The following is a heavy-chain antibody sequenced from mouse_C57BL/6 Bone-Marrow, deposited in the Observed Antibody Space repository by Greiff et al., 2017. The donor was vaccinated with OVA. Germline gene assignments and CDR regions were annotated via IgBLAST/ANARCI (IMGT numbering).Heavy chain of an antibody. CDR2: IHPNSGST. CDR3: ARGLLRPLYYYAMDY. V-gene: IGHV1-64*01. Sequence: QVQLQQPGAELVKPGASVKLSCKASGYTFTSYWMHWVKQRPGQGLEWIGMIHPNSGSTNYNEKFKSKATLTVDKSSSKAYMQLSSLTSEDSAVYYCARGLLRPLYYYAMDYWGQGTSVTVSS. D-gene: IGHD1-2*01. J-gene: IGHJ4*01. CDR1: GYTFTSYW.